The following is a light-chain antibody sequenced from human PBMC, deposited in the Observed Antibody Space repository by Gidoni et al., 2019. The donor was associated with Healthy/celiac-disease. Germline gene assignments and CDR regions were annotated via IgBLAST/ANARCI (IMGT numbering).Light chain of an antibody. Sequence: EIVLTQSPGTLSLSPGERATLSCRASQSVSSSYLAWYQQKPGQAPSLLIYGASSRATGIPDRFSGSGSGTDFTLTISRLEPEDCAVDYCQKYGSSPPRGITGGPGTKVDIK. CDR1: QSVSSSY. CDR3: QKYGSSPPRGIT. V-gene: IGKV3-20*01. CDR2: GAS. J-gene: IGKJ3*01.